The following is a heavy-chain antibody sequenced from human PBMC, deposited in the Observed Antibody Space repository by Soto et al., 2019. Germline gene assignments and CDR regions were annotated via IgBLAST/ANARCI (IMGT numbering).Heavy chain of an antibody. CDR3: ARDSSDYYGMDV. CDR2: ISYDGSNK. J-gene: IGHJ6*04. CDR1: GFTFSSYA. V-gene: IGHV3-30-3*01. Sequence: GGSLRLSCAASGFTFSSYAMHWVRQAPGKGLEWVAVISYDGSNKYYADSVKGRFTISRDNSKNTLYLQMNSLRAEDTAVYYCARDSSDYYGMDVWGKGTRVTVP.